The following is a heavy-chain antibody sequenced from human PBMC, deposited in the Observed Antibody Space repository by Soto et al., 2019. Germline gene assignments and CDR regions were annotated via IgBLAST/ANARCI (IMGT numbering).Heavy chain of an antibody. Sequence: PGGSLRLSCVGSGFTFSTYSINWVRQAPGKGLEWVSSISSRSDIYYADSVKGRFTISRDYAKNSVSLQMNSLRAEDTAVYYCAREYTAWPLAYGLDVWGQGTTVTVYS. J-gene: IGHJ6*02. CDR3: AREYTAWPLAYGLDV. V-gene: IGHV3-21*01. D-gene: IGHD2-2*02. CDR2: ISSRSDI. CDR1: GFTFSTYS.